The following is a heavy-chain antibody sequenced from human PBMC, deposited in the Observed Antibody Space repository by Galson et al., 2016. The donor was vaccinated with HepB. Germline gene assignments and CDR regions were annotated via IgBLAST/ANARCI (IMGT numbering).Heavy chain of an antibody. D-gene: IGHD5-18*01. CDR3: AAPPLGLQLWYRFEH. CDR1: GDTFSKFN. Sequence: SVKVSCKASGDTFSKFNIAWVRQAPGQGLEWMGGIIILFGTTDVAQKYKGRVTITADESTSTAYMEVSSLRSEDTAVYYCAAPPLGLQLWYRFEHWGQGTLVTVSS. J-gene: IGHJ1*01. V-gene: IGHV1-69*13. CDR2: IIILFGTT.